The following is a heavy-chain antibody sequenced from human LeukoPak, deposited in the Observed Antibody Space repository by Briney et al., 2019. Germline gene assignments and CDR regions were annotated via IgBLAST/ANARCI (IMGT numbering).Heavy chain of an antibody. CDR1: GGSISSGGYS. CDR3: ARCREWELGHAFDI. D-gene: IGHD1-26*01. Sequence: SQTLSLTCAVSGGSISSGGYSWSWIRQPPGKGLEWIGYIYHSGSTYYNPSLKSRVTISVDRSKNQFSLKLSSVTAADTAVYYSARCREWELGHAFDIWGQGTMVTVSS. CDR2: IYHSGST. J-gene: IGHJ3*02. V-gene: IGHV4-30-2*01.